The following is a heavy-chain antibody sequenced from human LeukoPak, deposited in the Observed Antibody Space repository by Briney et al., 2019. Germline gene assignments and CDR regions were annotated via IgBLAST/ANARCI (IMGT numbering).Heavy chain of an antibody. D-gene: IGHD3-10*01. CDR2: IWYDGSNK. Sequence: GGSLRLSCAASGFTFSSYGMRWVRQAPGKGLEWVAVIWYDGSNKYYADSVKGRFTISRDNSKNTLYLQMNSLRAEDTAVYYCARDRGITMVRGLLYWGQGTLVTVSS. J-gene: IGHJ4*02. V-gene: IGHV3-33*01. CDR1: GFTFSSYG. CDR3: ARDRGITMVRGLLY.